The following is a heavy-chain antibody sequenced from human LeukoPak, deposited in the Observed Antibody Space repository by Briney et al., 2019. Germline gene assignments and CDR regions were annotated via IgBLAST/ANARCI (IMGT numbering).Heavy chain of an antibody. J-gene: IGHJ4*02. D-gene: IGHD2-21*01. CDR2: IYYSGST. CDR3: ARVASVYYSLLLDY. V-gene: IGHV4-59*01. Sequence: SETLSFTCTGAGGTISSYYWSWLRQPPGKGREWRGYIYYSGSTNYNPSLKSRVTISADTSKNQFSLKLSSVTAADTAVYYCARVASVYYSLLLDYWGQATLVAAPS. CDR1: GGTISSYY.